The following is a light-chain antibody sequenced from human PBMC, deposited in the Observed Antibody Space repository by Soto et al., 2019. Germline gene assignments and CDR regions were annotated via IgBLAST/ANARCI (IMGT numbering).Light chain of an antibody. V-gene: IGKV1D-8*01. Sequence: VIWMTQSPSLVSASTGDRVSISCRTSQVISNNLVWYQQKPGKAPELLIYAASTLHSGVPSRFSGSGSGTDFTLTISSLQSEDFATYYCQQHFLFPYTFGQGTKLEIK. J-gene: IGKJ2*01. CDR3: QQHFLFPYT. CDR2: AAS. CDR1: QVISNN.